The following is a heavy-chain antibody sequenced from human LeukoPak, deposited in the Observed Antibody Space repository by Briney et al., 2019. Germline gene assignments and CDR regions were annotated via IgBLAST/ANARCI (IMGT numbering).Heavy chain of an antibody. D-gene: IGHD3-16*01. CDR1: GYTFTSYY. CDR2: INPGGGRP. V-gene: IGHV1-46*01. CDR3: VREGDGGLFDY. Sequence: ASVKVSCKASGYTFTSYYIHWVRQAPGQGLEWMGIINPGGGRPNYSQKFQGRITMTGDTSTSTVYMELSSLRSEDTAVYYCVREGDGGLFDYWGQGALVTVSS. J-gene: IGHJ4*02.